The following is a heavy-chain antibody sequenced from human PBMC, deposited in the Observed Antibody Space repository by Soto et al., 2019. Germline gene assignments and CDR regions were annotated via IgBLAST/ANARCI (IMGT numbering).Heavy chain of an antibody. D-gene: IGHD3-3*01. V-gene: IGHV3-23*01. CDR1: GFTFSSYA. Sequence: PGGSLRLSCAASGFTFSSYAMSWVRQAPGKGLEWVSAISGSGGSTYYADSVKGRFTISRDNSKNTLYLQMNSLRAEDTAVYYCAKDVTIFGVVITLFDYWGQGTLVTVSS. CDR2: ISGSGGST. J-gene: IGHJ4*02. CDR3: AKDVTIFGVVITLFDY.